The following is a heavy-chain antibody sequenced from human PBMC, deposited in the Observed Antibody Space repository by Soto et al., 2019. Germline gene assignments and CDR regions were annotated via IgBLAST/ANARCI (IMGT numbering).Heavy chain of an antibody. V-gene: IGHV3-23*01. Sequence: EVQLLESGGGLVQPGGSLRLSCAASGFTFSSYAMSWVRQAPGKGLEWVSAISGSGGSTYYADSVKGRFTISRDNSKNTLYLQMNSLRAEDTAVYYCAKVPGYGSGSYYYFDYWGQGTLVTVSS. J-gene: IGHJ4*02. CDR1: GFTFSSYA. D-gene: IGHD3-10*01. CDR3: AKVPGYGSGSYYYFDY. CDR2: ISGSGGST.